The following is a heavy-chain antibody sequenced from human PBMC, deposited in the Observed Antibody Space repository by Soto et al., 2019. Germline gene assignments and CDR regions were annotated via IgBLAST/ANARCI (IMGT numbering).Heavy chain of an antibody. J-gene: IGHJ4*03. D-gene: IGHD6-19*01. CDR1: GYTFTSYA. CDR3: ARVSGWYHIDY. V-gene: IGHV1-3*01. Sequence: ASVKVSCKASGYTFTSYAMHWVRQAPGQRLEWMGWINGGNGNTKYSQKFQGRVTITRDTSASTAYMEPSSLRSEDTAVYYCARVSGWYHIDYWGQGTAVTVSS. CDR2: INGGNGNT.